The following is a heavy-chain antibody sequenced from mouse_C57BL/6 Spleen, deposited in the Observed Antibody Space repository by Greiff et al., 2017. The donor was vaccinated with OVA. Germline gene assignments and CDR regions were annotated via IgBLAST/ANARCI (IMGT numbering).Heavy chain of an antibody. V-gene: IGHV1-69*01. Sequence: QVQLQQPGAELVMPGASVKLSCKASGYTFTSYWMHWVKQRPGQGLEWIGEIDPSDSYTNYNQKFKGKSTLTVDKSSSTAYMQLSSLTSEDSAVYYGARGGGSYAMDYWGQGTSVTVSS. J-gene: IGHJ4*01. CDR1: GYTFTSYW. CDR3: ARGGGSYAMDY. CDR2: IDPSDSYT.